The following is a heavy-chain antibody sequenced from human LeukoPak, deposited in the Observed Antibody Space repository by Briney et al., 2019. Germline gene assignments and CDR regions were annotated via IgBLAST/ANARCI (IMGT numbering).Heavy chain of an antibody. CDR2: ISSSRSYT. V-gene: IGHV3-11*06. CDR3: AATGYSSGWYGY. Sequence: AESLRLSCAASGFTFSDYYMSWMRQAPGKGLEWVSYISSSRSYTNYADSVKGRFTISRDNAKNSLYLQMNSLRAEDTAVYYCAATGYSSGWYGYWGQGTLVTVSS. CDR1: GFTFSDYY. D-gene: IGHD6-19*01. J-gene: IGHJ4*02.